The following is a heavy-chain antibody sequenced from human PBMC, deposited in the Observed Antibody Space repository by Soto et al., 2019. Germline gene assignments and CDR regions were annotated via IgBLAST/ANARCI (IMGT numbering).Heavy chain of an antibody. CDR3: ARETGGGYHEYYYYGMDV. CDR1: GGTFSSYA. J-gene: IGHJ6*02. Sequence: QVQLVQSGAEVKKPGSSVKVSCKAYGGTFSSYAIGWVRQAPGQGLEWMGGIIPIFGTANYAQKFQGRVTITADESTSTAYMELSSLRSEDTAVYYCARETGGGYHEYYYYGMDVWGQGTTVTVSS. CDR2: IIPIFGTA. D-gene: IGHD1-26*01. V-gene: IGHV1-69*01.